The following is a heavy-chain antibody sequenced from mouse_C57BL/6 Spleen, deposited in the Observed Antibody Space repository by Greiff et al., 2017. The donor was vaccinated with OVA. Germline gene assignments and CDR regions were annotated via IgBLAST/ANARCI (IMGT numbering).Heavy chain of an antibody. V-gene: IGHV7-3*01. CDR3: ARYGDGYYGYFDV. CDR2: IRNKANGYTT. CDR1: GFTFTDYY. Sequence: EVKLMESGGGLVQPGGSLSLSCAASGFTFTDYYMSWVRQPPGKALEWLGFIRNKANGYTTEYSASVKGRFTISRDNSQSILYLQMDALRAEDSATYYCARYGDGYYGYFDVWDTGTTVTVSS. D-gene: IGHD2-3*01. J-gene: IGHJ1*03.